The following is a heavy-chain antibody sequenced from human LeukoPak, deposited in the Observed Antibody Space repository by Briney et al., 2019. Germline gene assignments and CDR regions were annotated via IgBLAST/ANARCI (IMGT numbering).Heavy chain of an antibody. D-gene: IGHD6-13*01. Sequence: SETLSLTCTVSGGSISSYYWSWIRQPPRKGLEWVGYIYYSGSANYNPSLKSRVTISVDTSKNQFSLKLRSVTAADAAVNYCARGGSRCFYWGQGTLVTVSS. CDR1: GGSISSYY. CDR2: IYYSGSA. J-gene: IGHJ4*02. CDR3: ARGGSRCFY. V-gene: IGHV4-59*01.